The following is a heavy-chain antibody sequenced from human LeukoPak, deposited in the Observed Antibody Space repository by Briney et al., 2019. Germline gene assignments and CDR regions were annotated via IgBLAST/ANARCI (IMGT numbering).Heavy chain of an antibody. D-gene: IGHD6-6*01. Sequence: GGSLRLSCAASGFTFSSYAMHWVRQAPGKGLEWVAVISYDGSNKYYADSVKGRFTISRDNSKNTLYLQMNSLRAEDTAVYYCARDPEYSSSRAGFDYWGQGTLVTVSS. CDR2: ISYDGSNK. J-gene: IGHJ4*02. CDR1: GFTFSSYA. CDR3: ARDPEYSSSRAGFDY. V-gene: IGHV3-30*04.